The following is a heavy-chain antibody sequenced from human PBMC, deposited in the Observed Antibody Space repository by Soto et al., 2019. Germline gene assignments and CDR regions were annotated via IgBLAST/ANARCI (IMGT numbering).Heavy chain of an antibody. CDR2: ISGSGGST. J-gene: IGHJ4*02. V-gene: IGHV3-23*01. CDR1: GFSFSSYA. D-gene: IGHD6-6*01. CDR3: AKDLKEYSSSAGLAH. Sequence: PWGSLRVDRGAAGFSFSSYAMSRVRQAPGKGLEWVSAISGSGGSTYYADSVNGLFTISRDNSKNTLYLQMNSLRAEDTSVYYCAKDLKEYSSSAGLAHWGQGTLVTVSS.